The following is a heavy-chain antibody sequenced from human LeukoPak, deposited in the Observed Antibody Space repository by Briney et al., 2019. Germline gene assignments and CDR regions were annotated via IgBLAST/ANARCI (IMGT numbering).Heavy chain of an antibody. CDR2: ISGSGGST. J-gene: IGHJ4*02. CDR3: AKGPARYNEMVVDY. Sequence: GGSLRLSCAASGFTFSSYAMSWVRQAPGKGLEWVSAISGSGGSTYYADSVKGRSTISRDNSKNTLYLQMNSLRAEDTAVYYCAKGPARYNEMVVDYWGQGTLVTVSS. CDR1: GFTFSSYA. D-gene: IGHD1-1*01. V-gene: IGHV3-23*01.